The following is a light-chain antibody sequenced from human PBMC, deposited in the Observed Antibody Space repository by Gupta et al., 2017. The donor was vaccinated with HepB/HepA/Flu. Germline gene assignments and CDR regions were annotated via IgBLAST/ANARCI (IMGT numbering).Light chain of an antibody. CDR1: SSAIGGYSY. CDR3: SSYTDSDTRI. CDR2: DVS. V-gene: IGLV2-14*03. Sequence: QSALTQPASVSGSPGQSTTISCTGTSSAIGGYSYVSWYQHHPGKAPKLMVYDVSARPSGGSNGFTGSKSGNTAPRTIAGLQDEDEADYYCSSYTDSDTRIFGGGTKLTVL. J-gene: IGLJ2*01.